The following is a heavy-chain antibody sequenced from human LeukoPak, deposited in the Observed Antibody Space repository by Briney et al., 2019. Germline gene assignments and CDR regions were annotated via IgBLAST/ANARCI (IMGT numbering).Heavy chain of an antibody. CDR3: ARGLHHIVLVPAAIEEGDY. CDR2: INPNSGGT. D-gene: IGHD2-2*01. V-gene: IGHV1-2*02. Sequence: ASVKVSYKASGYTFTGYYMHWLRQAPGQGLEWMGWINPNSGGTNYAQKFQGRVTMTRDTSISTAYMELSRLRSDDTAVYYCARGLHHIVLVPAAIEEGDYWGQGTLVTVSS. CDR1: GYTFTGYY. J-gene: IGHJ4*02.